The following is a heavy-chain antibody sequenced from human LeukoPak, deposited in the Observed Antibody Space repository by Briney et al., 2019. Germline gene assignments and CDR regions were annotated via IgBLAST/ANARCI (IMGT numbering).Heavy chain of an antibody. J-gene: IGHJ4*02. D-gene: IGHD3-9*01. V-gene: IGHV1-24*01. CDR1: GYTLTELS. Sequence: ASVKVSCKVSGYTLTELSMHWVRQAPGKGLEWMGGFDPEDGETIYAQKFQGRVTMTEDTSTDTAYMELSSLRSEDTAVYYCATADILTGYYIVWGQGTLVTVSS. CDR2: FDPEDGET. CDR3: ATADILTGYYIV.